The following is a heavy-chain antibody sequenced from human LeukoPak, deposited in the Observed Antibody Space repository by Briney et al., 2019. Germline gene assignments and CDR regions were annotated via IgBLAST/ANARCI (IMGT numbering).Heavy chain of an antibody. CDR2: ISGSGGST. J-gene: IGHJ4*02. D-gene: IGHD5-24*01. V-gene: IGHV3-23*01. CDR3: AKGSRDGYNFDY. CDR1: GFTFSSYS. Sequence: GGSLRLSCAASGFTFSSYSMNWVRQAPGKGLEWVSAISGSGGSTYYADSVKGRFTIPRDNSKNTLYLQMNSLRAEDTAVYYCAKGSRDGYNFDYWGQGTLVTVSS.